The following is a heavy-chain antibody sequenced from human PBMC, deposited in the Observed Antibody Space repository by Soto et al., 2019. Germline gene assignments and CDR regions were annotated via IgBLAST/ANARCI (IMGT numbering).Heavy chain of an antibody. D-gene: IGHD2-2*01. Sequence: SETLSLTXSVSGGSISYNSYYWGWIRQPPGKGLEWVGGIFYTGTTYYSPSLKDRVTISVDTSKNSFSLNLTSVTAADTPAYFCARLVVVAPVANAWGQGTLVTVSS. CDR2: IFYTGTT. CDR3: ARLVVVAPVANA. V-gene: IGHV4-39*02. J-gene: IGHJ5*02. CDR1: GGSISYNSYY.